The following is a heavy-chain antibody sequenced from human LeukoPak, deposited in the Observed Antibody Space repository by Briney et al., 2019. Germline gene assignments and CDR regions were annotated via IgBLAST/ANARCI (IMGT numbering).Heavy chain of an antibody. D-gene: IGHD5-18*01. V-gene: IGHV3-21*01. J-gene: IGHJ4*02. CDR1: GFTFSSYS. CDR2: ISSSSSYI. CDR3: ASSRSGYRVAPPY. Sequence: GGSLRLSCAASGFTFSSYSMNWVRQAPGKGLEWVSSISSSSSYIYYADSVKGRFTISRDNAKNSLYLQMNSLRAEDTAVYYCASSRSGYRVAPPYWGQGTLVTVSS.